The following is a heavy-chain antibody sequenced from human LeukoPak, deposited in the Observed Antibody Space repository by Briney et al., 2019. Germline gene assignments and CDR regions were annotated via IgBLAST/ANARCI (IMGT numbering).Heavy chain of an antibody. CDR2: INHSGST. D-gene: IGHD1-26*01. CDR3: ARGSGSYEGFDY. J-gene: IGHJ4*02. Sequence: SETLSLTCAVYGGSFSGYYWSWIRQPPGKGLEWIGEINHSGSTNYNPSLKSRVTISVDTSKNQFSLKLSSVTAADTAVYYCARGSGSYEGFDYWGQGTLVTVSS. V-gene: IGHV4-34*01. CDR1: GGSFSGYY.